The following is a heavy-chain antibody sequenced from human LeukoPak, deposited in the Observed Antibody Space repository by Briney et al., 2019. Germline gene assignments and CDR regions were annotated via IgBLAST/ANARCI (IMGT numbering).Heavy chain of an antibody. D-gene: IGHD1-26*01. V-gene: IGHV3-73*01. CDR3: TRLTGATYVLGY. CDR2: IRSKANSYAT. CDR1: GFTFSGSA. Sequence: PGGSLRLSCAASGFTFSGSAMHWVRQASGKGLEWVGRIRSKANSYATAYAASVKGRFTISRDDSKNTAYLQMNSLKTEDTAVYYCTRLTGATYVLGYWGQGTLVTVSS. J-gene: IGHJ4*02.